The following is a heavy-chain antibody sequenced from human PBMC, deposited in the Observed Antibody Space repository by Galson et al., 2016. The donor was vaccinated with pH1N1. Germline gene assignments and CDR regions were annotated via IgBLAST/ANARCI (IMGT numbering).Heavy chain of an antibody. V-gene: IGHV6-1*01. D-gene: IGHD3-10*01. Sequence: CAISGDSVSSHTSAWTWLRQSPSRGLEWLGRTYYRARWYNNYGVSVAGRISITPDTAKNQFSLQLKSVNPEDTAVYFCARWDHSASYIDFWGQGALVSVSS. J-gene: IGHJ4*02. CDR1: GDSVSSHTSA. CDR2: TYYRARWYN. CDR3: ARWDHSASYIDF.